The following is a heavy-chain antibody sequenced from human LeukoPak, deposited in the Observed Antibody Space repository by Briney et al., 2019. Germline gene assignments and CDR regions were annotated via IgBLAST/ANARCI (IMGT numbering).Heavy chain of an antibody. D-gene: IGHD3-9*01. V-gene: IGHV3-23*01. J-gene: IGHJ4*02. Sequence: GGSLRLSCAASGFTFNTYARSWVRQAPGKGLEWVSAISGSGSGTYYADSVKGRFTISRDKSKNTLYLQMNSLRAEDTAVYYCAKGRYYDILTGYSTHYFDYWGQGTLVTVSS. CDR3: AKGRYYDILTGYSTHYFDY. CDR1: GFTFNTYA. CDR2: ISGSGSGT.